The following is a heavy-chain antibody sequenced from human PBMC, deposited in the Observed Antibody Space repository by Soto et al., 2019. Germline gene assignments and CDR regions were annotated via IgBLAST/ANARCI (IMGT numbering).Heavy chain of an antibody. Sequence: QVQLMQSGAEVRKPGASVRLSCETSGYNFNQYYIHWVRQAPGQGLEWMGIINLRGDTTEYAHKFRGRVTVTGDTSTRTAYMELRSLRSDDTAIYFCARGPDDSDVPRWDYWGQGTLVTVSS. CDR1: GYNFNQYY. V-gene: IGHV1-46*02. CDR3: ARGPDDSDVPRWDY. D-gene: IGHD4-17*01. J-gene: IGHJ4*02. CDR2: INLRGDTT.